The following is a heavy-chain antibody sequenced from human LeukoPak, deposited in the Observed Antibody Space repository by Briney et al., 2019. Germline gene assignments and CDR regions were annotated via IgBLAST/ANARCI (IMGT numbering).Heavy chain of an antibody. Sequence: GGSLRLSCAASGFIFSSYSMNWVRQAPGKGLEWVSSISSSSSYIYYADSVKGRFTISRDNAKNSLYLQMNSLRAEDTAVYYCARKGYSYETFDYWGQGTLVTVSS. V-gene: IGHV3-21*01. CDR1: GFIFSSYS. CDR3: ARKGYSYETFDY. CDR2: ISSSSSYI. J-gene: IGHJ4*02. D-gene: IGHD5-18*01.